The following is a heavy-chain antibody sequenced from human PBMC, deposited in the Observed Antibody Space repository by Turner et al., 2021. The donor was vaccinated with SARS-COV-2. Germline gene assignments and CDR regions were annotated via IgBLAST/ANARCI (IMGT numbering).Heavy chain of an antibody. Sequence: EVQLVESGGGLVKPGRSLRLSCAASGFTFSSYSMNWVRQAPGKGLEWVSSISSSSSYIYYADSVKGRFTISRDNAKNSLYLQMNSLRAEDTAVYYCARVLRTYYYDSSGYYPGAVDYWGQGTLVTVSS. D-gene: IGHD3-22*01. V-gene: IGHV3-21*01. CDR1: GFTFSSYS. CDR2: ISSSSSYI. CDR3: ARVLRTYYYDSSGYYPGAVDY. J-gene: IGHJ4*02.